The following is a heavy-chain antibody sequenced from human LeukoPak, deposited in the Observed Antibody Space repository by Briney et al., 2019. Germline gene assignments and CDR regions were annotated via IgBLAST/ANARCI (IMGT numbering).Heavy chain of an antibody. J-gene: IGHJ4*02. CDR2: ITSSRSII. CDR1: GFAFSVYA. Sequence: GGSLRLSCAASGFAFSVYAMFWVRQAPGKGLEWVSYITSSRSIIYYADSVKGRFTISRDNAKSSLYLQMNSLRDEDTAVYYCVRGLAYWGQGTLVAVSS. CDR3: VRGLAY. V-gene: IGHV3-48*02.